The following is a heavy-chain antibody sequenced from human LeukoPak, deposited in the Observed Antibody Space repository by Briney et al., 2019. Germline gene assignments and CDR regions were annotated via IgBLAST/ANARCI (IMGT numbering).Heavy chain of an antibody. D-gene: IGHD6-13*01. CDR2: ISNDGINK. Sequence: GRSLRLSCAASGFTFSICAMQWVRQAPGKGLEWVALISNDGINKYYAASVKGRFTISRDNSKNTLFLQMYSLRDEDTAVYYCARDRWYSSSWPYAFDIWGQGTMVTVSS. CDR1: GFTFSICA. V-gene: IGHV3-30*14. CDR3: ARDRWYSSSWPYAFDI. J-gene: IGHJ3*02.